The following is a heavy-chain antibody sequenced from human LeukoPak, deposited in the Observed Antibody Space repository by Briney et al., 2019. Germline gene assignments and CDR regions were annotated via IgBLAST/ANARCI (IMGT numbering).Heavy chain of an antibody. CDR1: GFPLSSYW. CDR2: IKQDGSEK. D-gene: IGHD5-12*01. J-gene: IGHJ4*02. Sequence: GDSLTLSCAACGFPLSSYWMSYVRQPPGKGLECLANIKQDGSEKYYLASVKGRYTTSRDNAKNSLYLQIYNRRAYGPVLYYCARGQYSGYYYLDYWGQGTLVTVSS. CDR3: ARGQYSGYYYLDY. V-gene: IGHV3-7*04.